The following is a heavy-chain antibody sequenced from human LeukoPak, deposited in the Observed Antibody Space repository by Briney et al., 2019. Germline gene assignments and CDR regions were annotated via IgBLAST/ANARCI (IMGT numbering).Heavy chain of an antibody. Sequence: PGGSLRLSCAASGFTFDDYGMSWVRHAPGKGLEWVSGINWNGGSTGYADSVKGRFTISRDNAKNTLYLQMNSLRAEDTAVYYCAKDTLWFGELSNPLFDYWGQGTLVTVSS. CDR1: GFTFDDYG. CDR3: AKDTLWFGELSNPLFDY. D-gene: IGHD3-10*01. V-gene: IGHV3-20*04. CDR2: INWNGGST. J-gene: IGHJ4*02.